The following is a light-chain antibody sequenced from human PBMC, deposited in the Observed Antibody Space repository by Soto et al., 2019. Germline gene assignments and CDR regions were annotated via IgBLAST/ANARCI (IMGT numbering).Light chain of an antibody. CDR1: QSVLYSSNNKNY. CDR2: WAS. V-gene: IGKV4-1*01. CDR3: QQYYSTPWT. J-gene: IGKJ1*01. Sequence: DIVMTQSPDSLAVSLGERATINCKSSQSVLYSSNNKNYLAWYQQKPGQPPKLLIYWASTRESGVPDRFSGSGSGTDFTLTISSLEAGEVAVYYCQQYYSTPWTFGQGTKVEIK.